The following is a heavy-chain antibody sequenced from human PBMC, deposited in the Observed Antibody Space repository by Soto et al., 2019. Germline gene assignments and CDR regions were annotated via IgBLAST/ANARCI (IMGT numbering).Heavy chain of an antibody. CDR3: ARHSSIVGATLYYYYYGMDV. D-gene: IGHD1-26*01. CDR2: IYYSGST. J-gene: IGHJ6*02. CDR1: GGSISSSSYY. V-gene: IGHV4-39*01. Sequence: PSETLSLTCTVSGGSISSSSYYWGWIRQPPGKGLEWIGSIYYSGSTYYNPSLKSRVTISVDTSKNQFSLKLSSVTAADTAVYYCARHSSIVGATLYYYYYGMDVWGQGTTVTVSS.